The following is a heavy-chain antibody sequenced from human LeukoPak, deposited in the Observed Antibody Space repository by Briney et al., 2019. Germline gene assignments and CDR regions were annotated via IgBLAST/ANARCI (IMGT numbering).Heavy chain of an antibody. Sequence: SETLSLTCTVSGGSISSYYWSWLRQPPGKGLEWIGYIYYSGSTNYNPSLKSRVTISVDTSKNQFSLKLSSVTAADTAVYYCARVYSGYDFWSGYYRAEYFQHWGQGTLVTVSS. CDR1: GGSISSYY. CDR3: ARVYSGYDFWSGYYRAEYFQH. D-gene: IGHD3-3*01. V-gene: IGHV4-59*01. J-gene: IGHJ1*01. CDR2: IYYSGST.